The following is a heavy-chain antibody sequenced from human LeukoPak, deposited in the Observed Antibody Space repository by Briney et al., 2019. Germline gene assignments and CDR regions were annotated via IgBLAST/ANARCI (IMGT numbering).Heavy chain of an antibody. CDR3: ARGGRVIVSYYFDY. Sequence: GGSLRLSCAASGFTFSSYAMSWVRQAPGKGLEWVSAISGSGGSTYYADSVKGRFTISRDNSKNTLYLQMNSLRAEDTAVYYCARGGRVIVSYYFDYWGQGTLVTVSS. CDR2: ISGSGGST. V-gene: IGHV3-23*01. J-gene: IGHJ4*02. CDR1: GFTFSSYA. D-gene: IGHD3-16*02.